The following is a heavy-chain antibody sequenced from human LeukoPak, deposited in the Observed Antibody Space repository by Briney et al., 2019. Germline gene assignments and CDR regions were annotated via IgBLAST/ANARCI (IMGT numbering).Heavy chain of an antibody. CDR2: ISYDGSNK. CDR3: AKVMTTVINYYYYYGMDV. Sequence: GGPLRLSCAASGFTFSSYGMHWVRQAPGKGLEWVAVISYDGSNKYYADSVKGQFTISRDNSKNTLYLQMNSLRAEHTAVYYCAKVMTTVINYYYYYGMDVWGQGTTVTVSS. V-gene: IGHV3-30*18. D-gene: IGHD4-17*01. J-gene: IGHJ6*02. CDR1: GFTFSSYG.